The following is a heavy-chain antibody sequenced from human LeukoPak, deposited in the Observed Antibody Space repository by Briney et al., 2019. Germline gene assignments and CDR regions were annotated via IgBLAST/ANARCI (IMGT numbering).Heavy chain of an antibody. CDR1: GFTFTNYC. Sequence: PGGSLRVSCAASGFTFTNYCMPWVRQAPGMGLVWVSRLPPDELGIIYADSVKGRFTVSRDNAKNTVYLQMNNLRVDDTAMYYCVGTIASRGSEYWGQGALVTVSS. D-gene: IGHD6-6*01. V-gene: IGHV3-74*01. CDR3: VGTIASRGSEY. J-gene: IGHJ4*02. CDR2: LPPDELGI.